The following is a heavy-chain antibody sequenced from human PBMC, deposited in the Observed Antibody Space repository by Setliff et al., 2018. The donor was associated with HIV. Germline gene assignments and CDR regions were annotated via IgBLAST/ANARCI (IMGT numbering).Heavy chain of an antibody. V-gene: IGHV4-39*07. CDR3: ARVQPGEWVDD. CDR2: LYFSGRA. CDR1: GGSISSSSYY. Sequence: PSETLSLTCTVSGGSISSSSYYWGWIRQPPGKGLEWVGSLYFSGRAYYNPSLKSRVTVSVDASKNQFSLKLSSVTAADTAVYYCARVQPGEWVDDWGQGTLVTVSS. D-gene: IGHD2-2*01. J-gene: IGHJ4*02.